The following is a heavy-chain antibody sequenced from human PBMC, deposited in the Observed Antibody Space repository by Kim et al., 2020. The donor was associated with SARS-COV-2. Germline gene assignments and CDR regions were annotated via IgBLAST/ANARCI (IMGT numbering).Heavy chain of an antibody. CDR1: GFTFISYS. Sequence: GGSLRLSCAASGFTFISYSMRWVRQAPGKGLVWVSRINSDGGTTSYADSVKGRFTISRDNAKSTLYLQMNSLRAEDTAVYYCASRRYTGTYYYFDYWGQGTLVTVSP. CDR3: ASRRYTGTYYYFDY. V-gene: IGHV3-74*01. CDR2: INSDGGTT. J-gene: IGHJ4*02. D-gene: IGHD1-26*01.